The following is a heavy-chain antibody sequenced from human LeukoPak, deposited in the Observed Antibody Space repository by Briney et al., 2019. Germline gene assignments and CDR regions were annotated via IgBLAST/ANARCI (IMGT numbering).Heavy chain of an antibody. CDR1: GFTFSNYA. Sequence: PGGSLRLSCATSGFTFSNYAMNWVRQAPGKGPEWVSSIRASGANTYYADSVRGWFTISRDNSKDMLYLQLSSLTADDTAVYYCAKVLSGSQDYWGQGTLVTVSS. V-gene: IGHV3-23*01. D-gene: IGHD1-26*01. CDR3: AKVLSGSQDY. J-gene: IGHJ4*02. CDR2: IRASGANT.